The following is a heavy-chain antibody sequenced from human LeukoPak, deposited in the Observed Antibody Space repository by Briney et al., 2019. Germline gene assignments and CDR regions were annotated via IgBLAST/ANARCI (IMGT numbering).Heavy chain of an antibody. CDR1: GFTFSNAW. D-gene: IGHD5-18*01. CDR3: TRWTYGYGDY. J-gene: IGHJ4*02. V-gene: IGHV3-15*01. CDR2: IKSKTDGGTT. Sequence: GGSLRLSCAASGFTFSNAWMSWVRQAPGKGLEWVGRIKSKTDGGTTDYAAPVKGRFTISRDDSKSNAYLQMNSLKTEDTAVYYCTRWTYGYGDYWGQGSLVTVSS.